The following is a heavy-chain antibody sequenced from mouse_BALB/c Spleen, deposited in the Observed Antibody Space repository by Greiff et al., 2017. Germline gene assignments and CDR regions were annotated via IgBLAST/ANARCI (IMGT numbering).Heavy chain of an antibody. CDR3: ARDYRYDFYAMDY. J-gene: IGHJ4*01. D-gene: IGHD2-14*01. CDR1: GFSLTSYG. Sequence: VHLVESGPGLVAPSQSLSITCTVSGFSLTSYGVHWVRQPPGKGLEWLGVIWAGGSTNYNSALMSRLSISKDNSKSQVFLKMNSLQTDDTAMYYCARDYRYDFYAMDYWGQGTSVTVSS. CDR2: IWAGGST. V-gene: IGHV2-9*02.